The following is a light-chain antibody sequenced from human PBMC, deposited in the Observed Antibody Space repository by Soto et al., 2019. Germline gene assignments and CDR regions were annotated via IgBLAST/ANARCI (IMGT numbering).Light chain of an antibody. CDR2: WAS. CDR3: QQDDSTPYT. V-gene: IGKV4-1*01. Sequence: DIVMTQSPDSLAVSLGERATINCKSSQSVLYSSNNKNYLAWYQQKPGQPPKLLIYWASTRASGVPDRFSGSRSGTEFTLTISSLPAEDVAVYYCQQDDSTPYTFGQGTKLEI. J-gene: IGKJ2*01. CDR1: QSVLYSSNNKNY.